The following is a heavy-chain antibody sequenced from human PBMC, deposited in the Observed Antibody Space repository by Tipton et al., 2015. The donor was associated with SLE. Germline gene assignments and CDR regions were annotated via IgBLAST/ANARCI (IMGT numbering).Heavy chain of an antibody. Sequence: QSGPEVKKPGSSVKVSCKASGGTFSSYAISWVRQAPGQGLEWMGWIIPVFGTAKYAQKFQGRVTITTAESTSTAYMELSSLTSEDTAVYYCARDQRRSSTWYWLDPWGQGTLVTVSS. V-gene: IGHV1-69*05. D-gene: IGHD6-13*01. CDR3: ARDQRRSSTWYWLDP. J-gene: IGHJ5*02. CDR2: IIPVFGTA. CDR1: GGTFSSYA.